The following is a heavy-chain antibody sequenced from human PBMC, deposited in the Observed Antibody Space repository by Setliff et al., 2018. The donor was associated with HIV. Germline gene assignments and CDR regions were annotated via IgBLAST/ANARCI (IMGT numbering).Heavy chain of an antibody. V-gene: IGHV3-48*03. Sequence: GGSLRLSCAASGFTFRNYKFNWVRQAPGRGLEWVSSISIGSGGAIDYADSVQGRFTISRDNSKNSLYLQMNSLRVEDTAVYYCLRAAESEWGQGTLVTVSS. CDR3: LRAAESE. J-gene: IGHJ4*02. D-gene: IGHD3-10*01. CDR2: ISIGSGGAI. CDR1: GFTFRNYK.